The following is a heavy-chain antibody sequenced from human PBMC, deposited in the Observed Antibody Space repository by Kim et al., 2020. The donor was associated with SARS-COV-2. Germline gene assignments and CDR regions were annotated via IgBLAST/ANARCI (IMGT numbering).Heavy chain of an antibody. Sequence: ASVKVSCKASGYTFTSYYMHWVRQAPGQGLEWMGIINPSGGSTSYAQKFQGRVTMTRDTSTSTVYMELSSLRSEDTAVYYCARGEGCSSTSCYNWMMKKDPGDYFDYWGQGTLVTVSS. J-gene: IGHJ4*02. CDR2: INPSGGST. CDR3: ARGEGCSSTSCYNWMMKKDPGDYFDY. V-gene: IGHV1-46*01. D-gene: IGHD2-2*02. CDR1: GYTFTSYY.